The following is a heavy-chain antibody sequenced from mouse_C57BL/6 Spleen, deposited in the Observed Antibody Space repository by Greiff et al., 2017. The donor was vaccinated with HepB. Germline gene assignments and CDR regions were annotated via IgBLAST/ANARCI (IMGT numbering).Heavy chain of an antibody. CDR1: GFTFSDYG. CDR2: ISSGSSTI. Sequence: EVKLMESGGGLVKPGGSLKLSCAASGFTFSDYGMHWVRQAPEKGLEWVAYISSGSSTIYYADTVKGRFTISRDNAKNTLFLQMTSLRSEDTAMYYCARRDYDRYYAMDYWGQGTSVTVSS. V-gene: IGHV5-17*01. D-gene: IGHD2-4*01. CDR3: ARRDYDRYYAMDY. J-gene: IGHJ4*01.